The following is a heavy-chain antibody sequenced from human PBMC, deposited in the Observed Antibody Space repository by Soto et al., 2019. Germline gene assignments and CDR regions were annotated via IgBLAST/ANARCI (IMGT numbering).Heavy chain of an antibody. Sequence: GGSLRLSCAASGFTFSSYAMSWVRQAPWKGLEWVSAISGSGGSTYYADSVKGRFTISRDNSKNTLYLQMNSLRAEDTAVYYCARVAYYDFWSAPNYFEYWGQGTLVTVSS. CDR2: ISGSGGST. CDR3: ARVAYYDFWSAPNYFEY. D-gene: IGHD3-3*01. V-gene: IGHV3-23*01. CDR1: GFTFSSYA. J-gene: IGHJ4*02.